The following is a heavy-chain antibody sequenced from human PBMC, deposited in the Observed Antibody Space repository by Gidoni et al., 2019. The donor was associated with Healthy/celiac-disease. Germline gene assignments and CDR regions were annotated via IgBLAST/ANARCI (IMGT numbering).Heavy chain of an antibody. Sequence: EVQLLESGGVLVPPAASLILSCAASGFTFSSYAMSWVRQAPGKGLEWVAAISGSGGSTYYADSVKGRFTISRDNSKNTLYLQMNSLRAEDTAVYYCAKELYFDYWGQGTLVTVSS. V-gene: IGHV3-23*01. CDR3: AKELYFDY. CDR2: ISGSGGST. J-gene: IGHJ4*02. CDR1: GFTFSSYA.